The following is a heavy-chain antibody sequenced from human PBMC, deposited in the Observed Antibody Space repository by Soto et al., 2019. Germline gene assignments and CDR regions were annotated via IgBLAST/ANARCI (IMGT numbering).Heavy chain of an antibody. J-gene: IGHJ5*02. V-gene: IGHV3-30-3*01. Sequence: QVQLVESGGGVVQPGRSLRLSCAASGFTFSSYPMHWVRQAPVKGPEWVAVISVNGNNIHYGDSVKGRFTISRDNSKNTLYLQMSSLRVEDTAVYYCARSHSSSWHWFDPWGQGTLVTVSS. CDR3: ARSHSSSWHWFDP. CDR2: ISVNGNNI. CDR1: GFTFSSYP. D-gene: IGHD6-13*01.